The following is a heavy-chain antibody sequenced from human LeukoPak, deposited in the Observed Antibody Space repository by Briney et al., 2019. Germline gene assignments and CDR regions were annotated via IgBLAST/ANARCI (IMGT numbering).Heavy chain of an antibody. V-gene: IGHV3-30-3*01. J-gene: IGHJ1*01. CDR1: GFTFSSYA. CDR2: ISYDGSNK. Sequence: GGSLRLSCAASGFTFSSYAMHWVRQAPGEGLEWVAVISYDGSNKYYADSVKGRFTISRDNSKNTLYLQMNSLRAEDTAVYYCARDPIAVAGRRGYFQHWGQGTLVTVSS. CDR3: ARDPIAVAGRRGYFQH. D-gene: IGHD6-19*01.